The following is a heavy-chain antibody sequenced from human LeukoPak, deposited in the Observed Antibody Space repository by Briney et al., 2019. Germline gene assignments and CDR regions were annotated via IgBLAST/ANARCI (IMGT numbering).Heavy chain of an antibody. J-gene: IGHJ4*02. CDR2: INPNSGGT. V-gene: IGHV1-2*06. CDR3: ARVFGVVIKSLGY. CDR1: GYTFTGYY. Sequence: GASVKVSCEASGYTFTGYYMHWVRQAPGQGLEWMGRINPNSGGTNYAQKFQGRVTMTRDTSISTAYMELSRLRSDDTAVYYCARVFGVVIKSLGYWGQGTLVTVSS. D-gene: IGHD3-3*01.